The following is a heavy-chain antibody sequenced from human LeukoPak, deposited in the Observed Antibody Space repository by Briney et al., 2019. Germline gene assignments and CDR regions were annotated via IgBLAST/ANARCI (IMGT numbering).Heavy chain of an antibody. J-gene: IGHJ5*02. D-gene: IGHD6-13*01. V-gene: IGHV3-23*01. Sequence: PGGSLRLSCAASGFTFSSYAMSWVRQAPGKGLEWVSAISGSGGSTYYADSVMGRFTISRDNSKNTLYLQMNSLRAEDTAVYYCAKAPYSSSWYWFDPWGQGTLVTVSS. CDR2: ISGSGGST. CDR1: GFTFSSYA. CDR3: AKAPYSSSWYWFDP.